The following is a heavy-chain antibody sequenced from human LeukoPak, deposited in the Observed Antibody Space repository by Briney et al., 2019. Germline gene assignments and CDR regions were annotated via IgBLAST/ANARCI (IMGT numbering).Heavy chain of an antibody. D-gene: IGHD2-2*01. V-gene: IGHV4-59*01. CDR1: GGSISSYY. J-gene: IGHJ5*02. CDR2: IYYSGST. CDR3: ARVGEPYCSSTSCKRFDP. Sequence: SETLSLTCTVSGGSISSYYWSWIRQPPGKGLEWIGYIYYSGSTNYNPSLKSRVTISVDTSKNQFSLKLSSVTAADTAVYYCARVGEPYCSSTSCKRFDPWGQGTLVTVSS.